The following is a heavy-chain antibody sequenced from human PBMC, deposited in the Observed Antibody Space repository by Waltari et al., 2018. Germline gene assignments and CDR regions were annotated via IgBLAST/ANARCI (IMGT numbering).Heavy chain of an antibody. Sequence: QVHLVQSGAEVKQPGASVRVSCKTSGYTFTAYYLHWLRQAPGQGLEWMAWINSKPGDSQSAQTFEGRVTVTRDTSLTTAYLELSGLRSDDTALYYCARETLPGNKIIDYWGQGTLVTVSS. J-gene: IGHJ4*02. CDR3: ARETLPGNKIIDY. CDR2: INSKPGDS. CDR1: GYTFTAYY. D-gene: IGHD1-1*01. V-gene: IGHV1-2*02.